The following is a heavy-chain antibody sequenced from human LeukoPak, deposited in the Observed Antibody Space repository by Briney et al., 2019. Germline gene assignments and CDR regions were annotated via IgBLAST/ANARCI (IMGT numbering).Heavy chain of an antibody. Sequence: GGSLRLSCAASGFTFSNYAMSWVRQAPGRGLEWVSTISSSGGTTYYADSVKGRFTISRDNSKNTLYLQMNNLRAEDTAVYYCAKDPKDNSASWGLGTLVTVYS. J-gene: IGHJ5*02. CDR1: GFTFSNYA. D-gene: IGHD1-1*01. V-gene: IGHV3-23*01. CDR3: AKDPKDNSAS. CDR2: ISSSGGTT.